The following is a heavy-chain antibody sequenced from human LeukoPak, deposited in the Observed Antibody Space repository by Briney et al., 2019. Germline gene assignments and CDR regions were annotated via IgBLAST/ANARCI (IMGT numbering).Heavy chain of an antibody. D-gene: IGHD3-10*01. Sequence: GGSLRLSCAASGFIFTNYFMSWVRQAPGKGLEWVASIKHDGSEKYYVDSVKGRFTISRDNSKNTLYLQMNSLRAEDTAVYYCAKDGDDAFDIWGQGTMVTVSS. CDR1: GFIFTNYF. CDR3: AKDGDDAFDI. J-gene: IGHJ3*02. V-gene: IGHV3-7*03. CDR2: IKHDGSEK.